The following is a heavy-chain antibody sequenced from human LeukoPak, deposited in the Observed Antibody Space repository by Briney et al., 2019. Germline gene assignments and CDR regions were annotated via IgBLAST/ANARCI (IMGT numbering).Heavy chain of an antibody. D-gene: IGHD3-10*01. CDR2: INTDGSRT. V-gene: IGHV3-74*01. CDR3: ARLPGGLIIKGSVDYFDY. J-gene: IGHJ4*02. CDR1: GFTFSSYG. Sequence: PGGSLRLSCAASGFTFSSYGMHWVRQAPGKGLVWVSRINTDGSRTTYADSVKGRFTISRDNARNTLYLQMNSLIADDTAVYYCARLPGGLIIKGSVDYFDYWGQGTLVTVSS.